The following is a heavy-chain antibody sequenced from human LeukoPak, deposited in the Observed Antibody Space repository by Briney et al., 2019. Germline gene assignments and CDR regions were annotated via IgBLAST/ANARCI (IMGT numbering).Heavy chain of an antibody. D-gene: IGHD3-22*01. CDR3: LCYYYDSSGYYPH. J-gene: IGHJ4*02. Sequence: GRSLRLSCAASGFTFSSYGMHWVRQAPGKGLEWVAVISYDGSNKYYADSVKGRFTISRDNSKNTLYLQMNSLRAEDTAVYYCLCYYYDSSGYYPHWGQGTLVTVSS. V-gene: IGHV3-30*03. CDR2: ISYDGSNK. CDR1: GFTFSSYG.